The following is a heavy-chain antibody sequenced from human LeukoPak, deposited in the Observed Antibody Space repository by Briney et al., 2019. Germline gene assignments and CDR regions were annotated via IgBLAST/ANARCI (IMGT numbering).Heavy chain of an antibody. V-gene: IGHV3-7*01. Sequence: GGSLRLSCAASGLTFSAYWGNWVRQAPGKGLEWVANIKQDRSEKNYVDSVKGRFTISRDNAENSLYLKMNSLRVEDTAVYYCVGGIGWLPDYWGQGTLVTVSS. CDR1: GLTFSAYW. CDR2: IKQDRSEK. J-gene: IGHJ4*02. CDR3: VGGIGWLPDY. D-gene: IGHD6-19*01.